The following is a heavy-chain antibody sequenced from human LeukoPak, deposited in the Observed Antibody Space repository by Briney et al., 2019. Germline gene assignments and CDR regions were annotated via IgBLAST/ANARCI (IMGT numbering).Heavy chain of an antibody. CDR1: GFTFSSYW. V-gene: IGHV3-74*01. J-gene: IGHJ5*02. Sequence: GGSLRLSCAASGFTFSSYWMHWVRQAPGKGLVWVSRISSAGSSTTYADSVKGRFTISRDNAKNTLYLQMSSLRAEDTAVYYCARGKPYYYDTNGYHNWFDPWGQGTLVTVSS. CDR3: ARGKPYYYDTNGYHNWFDP. D-gene: IGHD3-22*01. CDR2: ISSAGSST.